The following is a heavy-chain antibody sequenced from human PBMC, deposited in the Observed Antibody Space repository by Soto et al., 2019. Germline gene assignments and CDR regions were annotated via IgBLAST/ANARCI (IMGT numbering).Heavy chain of an antibody. CDR1: GFTFSSYA. CDR3: AREDAFYRSFGY. CDR2: ISYDGSNK. Sequence: QVQLVESGGGVVQPGRSLRLSCAASGFTFSSYAMHWVRQAPGKGLEWVAVISYDGSNKYYADSVKGRFTISRDNSKNTLYLQMNSLRAEDTAVYYCAREDAFYRSFGYWGQGTLVTVSS. J-gene: IGHJ4*02. V-gene: IGHV3-30-3*01. D-gene: IGHD3-16*02.